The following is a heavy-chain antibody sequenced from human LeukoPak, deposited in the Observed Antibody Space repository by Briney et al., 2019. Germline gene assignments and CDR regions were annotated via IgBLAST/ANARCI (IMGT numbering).Heavy chain of an antibody. CDR2: IFYSGST. Sequence: SETLSLTCTVSGGSVSSGSHYWSWIRQPPGKGLEWIGYIFYSGSTNYNPSLKSRVTMSVDTSKDQFSLKLNSVTAADTAVYYCARGPATPSYSAHYWGQGTLVTVSS. CDR1: GGSVSSGSHY. CDR3: ARGPATPSYSAHY. V-gene: IGHV4-61*01. J-gene: IGHJ4*02. D-gene: IGHD1-26*01.